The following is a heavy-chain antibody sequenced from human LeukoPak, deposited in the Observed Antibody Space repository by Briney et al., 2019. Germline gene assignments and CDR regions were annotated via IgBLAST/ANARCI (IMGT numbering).Heavy chain of an antibody. CDR2: IYYSGST. Sequence: SETLSLTCTVSGYSISSGYYWGWIRQPPGKGLEWIGYIYYSGSTNYNPSLKSRVTISVDTSKNQFSLKLSSVTAADTAVYYCARWGQLWWFDYWGQGTLVTVSS. V-gene: IGHV4-61*01. D-gene: IGHD5-18*01. CDR3: ARWGQLWWFDY. CDR1: GYSISSGYY. J-gene: IGHJ4*02.